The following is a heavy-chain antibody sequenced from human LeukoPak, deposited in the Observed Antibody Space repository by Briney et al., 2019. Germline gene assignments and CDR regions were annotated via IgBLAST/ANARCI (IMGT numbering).Heavy chain of an antibody. CDR1: GGSKNSYY. Sequence: SETLSLTCTVSGGSKNSYYWTWIRQPAGKGLEWIGRINTRGSTNYSPSLKSRVTMSVGSSKNQFSLMLNSVTAADTAVYYCARTTEPVAHAFDYWGQGTLVTVSS. CDR3: ARTTEPVAHAFDY. CDR2: INTRGST. J-gene: IGHJ4*02. D-gene: IGHD6-19*01. V-gene: IGHV4-4*07.